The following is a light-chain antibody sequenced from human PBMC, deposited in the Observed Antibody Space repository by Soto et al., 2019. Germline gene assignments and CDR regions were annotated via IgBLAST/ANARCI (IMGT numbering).Light chain of an antibody. CDR2: GAS. V-gene: IGKV3-20*01. CDR3: QQYGSSPRIT. CDR1: QSVSSSY. Sequence: IVLTQSPGTLSLSPWEGATLSCMASQSVSSSYLAWYQQKPGQALRLLIYGASSRATGIPDRFSGSGSGTDFTLTISRLEPEDFAVYYCQQYGSSPRITFGQGTRLEIK. J-gene: IGKJ5*01.